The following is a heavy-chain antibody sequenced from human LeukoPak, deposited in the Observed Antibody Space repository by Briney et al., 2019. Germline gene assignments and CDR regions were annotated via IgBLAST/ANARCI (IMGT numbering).Heavy chain of an antibody. CDR3: ARDYYDSRGEAFDI. CDR2: IFYVGST. Sequence: KPSETLSLTCTVSGDSIGSHYWSWIRQPPGKGLEWIGYIFYVGSTNYNPSRKSRVTISVDTSKSQFSLKLNSVTAADTAVYYCARDYYDSRGEAFDIWGQGTMVTVCS. D-gene: IGHD3-22*01. CDR1: GDSIGSHY. J-gene: IGHJ3*02. V-gene: IGHV4-59*11.